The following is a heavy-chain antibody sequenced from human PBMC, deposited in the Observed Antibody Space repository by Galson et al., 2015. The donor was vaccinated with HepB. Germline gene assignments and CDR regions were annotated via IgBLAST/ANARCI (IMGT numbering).Heavy chain of an antibody. D-gene: IGHD6-6*01. J-gene: IGHJ4*02. CDR3: ARTDISIAARRLGRYYFDY. CDR2: IDWDDDK. V-gene: IGHV2-70*11. Sequence: PALVKPTQTLTLTCTFSGFSLSTSGMCVSWIRQPPGKALEWLGRIDWDDDKYYSTSLKTRLTISKDTSKNQVVLTMTNMDPVDTATYYCARTDISIAARRLGRYYFDYWGQGTLVTVSS. CDR1: GFSLSTSGMC.